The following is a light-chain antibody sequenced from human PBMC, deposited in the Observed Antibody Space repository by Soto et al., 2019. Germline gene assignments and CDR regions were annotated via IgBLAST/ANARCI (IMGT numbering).Light chain of an antibody. CDR3: SSYAGSNTDYV. CDR2: EVS. V-gene: IGLV2-8*01. Sequence: QSVLTQPPSASGSPGQSVTISCTGTSSYVGGYKYVSWYQQHPGKVPKLMIYEVSKRPSGVPDRFSGSKSGNTASLTVSGLQAEDEADYYCSSYAGSNTDYVCGTGTKVTVL. CDR1: SSYVGGYKY. J-gene: IGLJ1*01.